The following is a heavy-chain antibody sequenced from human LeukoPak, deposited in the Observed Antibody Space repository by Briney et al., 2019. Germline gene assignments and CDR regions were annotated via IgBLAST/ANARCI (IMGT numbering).Heavy chain of an antibody. CDR3: AREECSSTSCYMGNDAFDI. J-gene: IGHJ3*02. CDR2: INHSGST. D-gene: IGHD2-2*02. V-gene: IGHV4-34*01. Sequence: SETLSLTCAVYGGSFSGYYWSWLRQPPGKGREWIGEINHSGSTNYNPSLKIRFTISVDTSKNQFSLKLSSVTAADTAVYYCAREECSSTSCYMGNDAFDIWGQGTMVTVSS. CDR1: GGSFSGYY.